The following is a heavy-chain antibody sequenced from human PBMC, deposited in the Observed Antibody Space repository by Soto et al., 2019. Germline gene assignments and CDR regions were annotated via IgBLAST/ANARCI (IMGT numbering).Heavy chain of an antibody. CDR1: GGTFSSYA. Sequence: QVQLVQSGAEVKKPGSSVKVSCKASGGTFSSYAISWVRQASGQGLEWMGGIIPIFGTANYAQKFQGRVTITADESTSTAYMELSSLRSEDTAVYYCARTIRYCSGGSCYSYFDYWGQGTLVTVSS. CDR3: ARTIRYCSGGSCYSYFDY. V-gene: IGHV1-69*01. CDR2: IIPIFGTA. J-gene: IGHJ4*02. D-gene: IGHD2-15*01.